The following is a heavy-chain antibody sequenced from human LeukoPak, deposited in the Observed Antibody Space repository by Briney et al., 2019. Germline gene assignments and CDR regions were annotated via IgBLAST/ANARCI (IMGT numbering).Heavy chain of an antibody. J-gene: IGHJ4*02. Sequence: GGSLRLSCAVSGITLSNYGMSWVRQAPGKGLEWVAGISGSGGRTDYADSVKGRFTISRDNSKNTLYLQMKSLRAEDTAVYYCAREEPNFDFWGQGTLVAVSS. V-gene: IGHV3-23*01. D-gene: IGHD1-14*01. CDR1: GITLSNYG. CDR2: ISGSGGRT. CDR3: AREEPNFDF.